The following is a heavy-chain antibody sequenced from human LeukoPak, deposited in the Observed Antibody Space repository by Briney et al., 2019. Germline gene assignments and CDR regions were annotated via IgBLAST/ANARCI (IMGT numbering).Heavy chain of an antibody. D-gene: IGHD2-15*01. CDR1: GFTFSSHW. Sequence: PGGSLRLSCAASGFTFSSHWMHWVRQAPGKGLVWVSRINSDGSSISYADSVKGRFTISRDNAKNTLYLQMNSLRAEDTAVYYCAKDTSHCSGGSCYSDYWGQGTLVTVSS. CDR3: AKDTSHCSGGSCYSDY. V-gene: IGHV3-74*01. J-gene: IGHJ4*02. CDR2: INSDGSSI.